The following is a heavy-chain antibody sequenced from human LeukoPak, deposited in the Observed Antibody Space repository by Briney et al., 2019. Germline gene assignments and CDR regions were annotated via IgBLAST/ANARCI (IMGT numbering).Heavy chain of an antibody. V-gene: IGHV1-69*05. CDR2: IIPIFGTA. CDR1: GGTFSSYG. CDR3: ARSSMAVAGIYNWFDP. Sequence: SVKVSCKASGGTFSSYGISWVRQAPGQGLEWMGRIIPIFGTANYAQKFQGRVTITTDESTSTAYMELGSLRSEDTAVYYCARSSMAVAGIYNWFDPWGQGTLVTVSS. D-gene: IGHD6-19*01. J-gene: IGHJ5*02.